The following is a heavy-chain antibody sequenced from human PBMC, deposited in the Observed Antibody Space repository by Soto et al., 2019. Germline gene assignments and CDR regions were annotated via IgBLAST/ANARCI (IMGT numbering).Heavy chain of an antibody. V-gene: IGHV1-69*06. D-gene: IGHD2-15*01. CDR1: GGTFSSYA. CDR3: ARSKGGSSSLDIYYYYYYGMDV. J-gene: IGHJ6*02. CDR2: IIPIFGTA. Sequence: QVQLVQSGAEVKKPGSSVKVSCKAPGGTFSSYAISWVRQAPGQGLEWMGGIIPIFGTAKYAQKFQGRVTSTADRSTRTGYMELRSLRSEDTAVYYCARSKGGSSSLDIYYYYYYGMDVWGQGTTVTVSS.